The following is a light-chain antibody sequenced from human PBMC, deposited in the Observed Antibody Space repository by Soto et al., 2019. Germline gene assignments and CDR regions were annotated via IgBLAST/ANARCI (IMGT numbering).Light chain of an antibody. CDR2: GAS. V-gene: IGKV3-20*01. CDR1: QRVGSNY. J-gene: IGKJ1*01. CDR3: HQYGSSPRT. Sequence: EIVMTQSPVTLSVSPGERATLSCRAGQRVGSNYLAWYQQKPGQAPRLLIYGASNRATGIPDRFSGSGSGTDFTLTITRLEPEDFAVYYCHQYGSSPRTFGQGTKVDIK.